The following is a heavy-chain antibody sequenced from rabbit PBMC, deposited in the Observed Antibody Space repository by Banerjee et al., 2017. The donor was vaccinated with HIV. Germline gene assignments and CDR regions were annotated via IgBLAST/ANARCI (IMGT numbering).Heavy chain of an antibody. V-gene: IGHV1S40*01. CDR2: IFAASGGST. CDR3: ARDLAGVTGWNFGL. J-gene: IGHJ6*01. CDR1: GFSFSSSYY. D-gene: IGHD4-1*01. Sequence: QSLEESGGDLVKPGASLTLTCTASGFSFSSSYYMCWVRQAPGKGLEWIACIFAASGGSTYYASWAKGRFTISKTSSTTVTLQMSSLTAADTATYFCARDLAGVTGWNFGLWGQGTLVTVS.